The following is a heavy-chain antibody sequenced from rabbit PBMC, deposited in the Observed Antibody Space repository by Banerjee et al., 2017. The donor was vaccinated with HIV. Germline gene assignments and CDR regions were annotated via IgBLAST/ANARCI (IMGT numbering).Heavy chain of an antibody. CDR3: ASYDDYGTFNL. CDR2: IYAGSRGST. V-gene: IGHV1S47*01. D-gene: IGHD2-1*01. J-gene: IGHJ4*01. Sequence: EESGGGLVKPEGSLTLTCKASGFDLSSNVMCWVRQAPGKGLELIGCIYAGSRGSTDYASWVNGRFTISSHNAQNTLYLQLNSLTAADTATYFCASYDDYGTFNLWGPGTLVTVS. CDR1: GFDLSSNV.